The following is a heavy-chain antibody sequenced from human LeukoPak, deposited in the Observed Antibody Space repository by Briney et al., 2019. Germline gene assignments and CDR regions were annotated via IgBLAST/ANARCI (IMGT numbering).Heavy chain of an antibody. CDR3: ARSQHNTFDP. V-gene: IGHV1-2*02. J-gene: IGHJ5*02. Sequence: GASVKVSCKTSGYTFTGNYMHWVRQATGQGLEWMGWINPKSGDTKYAQKFQGRVTVTRDASSSTSYLELSRLRSDDTAIYYCARSQHNTFDPWGRGTLVTVSS. CDR2: INPKSGDT. CDR1: GYTFTGNY. D-gene: IGHD1-1*01.